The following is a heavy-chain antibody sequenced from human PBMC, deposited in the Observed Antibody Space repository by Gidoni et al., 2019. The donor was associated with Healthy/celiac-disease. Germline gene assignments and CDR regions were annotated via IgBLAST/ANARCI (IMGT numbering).Heavy chain of an antibody. J-gene: IGHJ6*02. CDR1: GVSFSGYY. CDR2: INHSGST. CDR3: ARGSGSFYYYYYGMDV. V-gene: IGHV4-34*01. D-gene: IGHD3-10*01. Sequence: QVQLQQWGAGLLKPSETLSLTCAVYGVSFSGYYWSWIRQPPGKGLEWIGEINHSGSTNYNPSLKSRVTISVDTYKNQFSLKLSSVTAADTAVYYCARGSGSFYYYYYGMDVWGQGTTVTVSS.